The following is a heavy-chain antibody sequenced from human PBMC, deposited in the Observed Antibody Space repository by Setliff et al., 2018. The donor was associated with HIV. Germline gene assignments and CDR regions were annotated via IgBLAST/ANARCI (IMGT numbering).Heavy chain of an antibody. CDR2: IVPKFGTP. CDR3: ARDTQAWAFDI. V-gene: IGHV1-69*13. J-gene: IGHJ3*02. Sequence: SVKVSCKTSGDSFSNYAITWVRQAPGQGLEWMGGIVPKFGTPNYAERFQGRVTITADESTSTAYMELSSLRSEDTALYYCARDTQAWAFDIWGQGTMVTVSS. CDR1: GDSFSNYA.